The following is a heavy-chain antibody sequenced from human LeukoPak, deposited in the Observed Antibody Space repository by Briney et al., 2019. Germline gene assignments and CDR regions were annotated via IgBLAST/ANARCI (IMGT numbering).Heavy chain of an antibody. Sequence: PGXXXRLXCAASGFTFSSXAMXWVRXAXXXXXXXVSXXSGSGGSTYYADSVKGRFTISRDNSKNTLYLQMNSLRAEDTAVYYCAKHKSAAIRRDYYYMDVWGKGTTVTVSS. V-gene: IGHV3-23*01. CDR1: GFTFSSXA. D-gene: IGHD2-2*02. CDR3: AKHKSAAIRRDYYYMDV. J-gene: IGHJ6*03. CDR2: XSGSGGST.